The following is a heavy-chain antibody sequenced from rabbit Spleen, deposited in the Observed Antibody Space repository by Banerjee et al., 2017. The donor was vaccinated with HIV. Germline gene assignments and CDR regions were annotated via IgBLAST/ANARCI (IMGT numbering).Heavy chain of an antibody. CDR2: IYGGSSGYT. Sequence: QEQLVESGGGLVQPEGSLTLTCTASGFSFSSSYYMCWVRQAPGKGLEWIGCIYGGSSGYTYYASWAKGRFTISKTSSTTVTLQMTSLTAADTATYFCARGPDSNSYWGRFNLWGPGTLVT. J-gene: IGHJ4*01. V-gene: IGHV1S45*01. CDR1: GFSFSSSYY. CDR3: ARGPDSNSYWGRFNL. D-gene: IGHD8-1*01.